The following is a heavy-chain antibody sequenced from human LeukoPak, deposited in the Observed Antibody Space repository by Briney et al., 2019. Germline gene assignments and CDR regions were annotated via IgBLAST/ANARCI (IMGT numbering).Heavy chain of an antibody. CDR1: GFTVSSSY. D-gene: IGHD6-19*01. V-gene: IGHV3-53*01. CDR2: FYRGDST. Sequence: GGSLRLSCAASGFTVSSSYMYWVRQAPGKGLEWVSFFYRGDSTYYAESVRGRFTISRDNSKNTLYLLMNSLIPEDTAVYYCAGAVPYSSGWTARFDYWGQGTLVTVSS. J-gene: IGHJ4*02. CDR3: AGAVPYSSGWTARFDY.